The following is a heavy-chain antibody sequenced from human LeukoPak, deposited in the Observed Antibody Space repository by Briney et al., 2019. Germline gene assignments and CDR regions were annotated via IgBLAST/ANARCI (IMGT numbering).Heavy chain of an antibody. D-gene: IGHD1-26*01. J-gene: IGHJ4*02. V-gene: IGHV1-69*06. CDR3: AGEEEDDSGSYQKPFDY. CDR1: ARTFSSYA. CDR2: IIPIFGTA. Sequence: GASVKVSCKASARTFSSYAISWVRQAPGQGLEWTGGIIPIFGTANYAQKFQGRVTITADKSTSTAYMELSSLRSEDTAVYYCAGEEEDDSGSYQKPFDYWGQGTLVTVSS.